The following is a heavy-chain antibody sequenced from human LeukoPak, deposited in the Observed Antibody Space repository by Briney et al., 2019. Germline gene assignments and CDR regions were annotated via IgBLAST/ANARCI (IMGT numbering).Heavy chain of an antibody. D-gene: IGHD2-2*01. CDR3: ASMICSTTSCWIDY. Sequence: GGSLRLSCAASGFTFSSYAMSWVRQAPGKGLEWVSAISGSGDSTYYADSVKGRFTISTGDAKNSLYLQMNSLRAEDTAVYYCASMICSTTSCWIDYWGQGTLVTVSS. CDR1: GFTFSSYA. V-gene: IGHV3-23*01. CDR2: ISGSGDST. J-gene: IGHJ4*02.